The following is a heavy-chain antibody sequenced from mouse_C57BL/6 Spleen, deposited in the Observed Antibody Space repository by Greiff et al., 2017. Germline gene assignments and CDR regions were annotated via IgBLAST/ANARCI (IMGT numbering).Heavy chain of an antibody. J-gene: IGHJ2*01. CDR2: IDPSDSCT. CDR3: ARGRALYYGSRGYYFDY. V-gene: IGHV1-50*01. CDR1: GYTFTSYW. Sequence: QVQLKQPGAELVKPGASVKLSCKASGYTFTSYWMQWVKQRPGQGLEWIGAIDPSDSCTNYNQKFKGKATLTVDTSSSTAYMQLSSLTSEDSAVYYSARGRALYYGSRGYYFDYWGQGTTLTVSS. D-gene: IGHD1-1*01.